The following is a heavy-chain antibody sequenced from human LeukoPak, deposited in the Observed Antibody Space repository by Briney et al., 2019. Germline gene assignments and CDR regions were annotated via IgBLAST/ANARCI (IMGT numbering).Heavy chain of an antibody. CDR2: ISSSSSYI. D-gene: IGHD6-13*01. CDR1: GFTFSSYS. CDR3: ARDRSVAAAGKSFDY. V-gene: IGHV3-21*01. J-gene: IGHJ4*02. Sequence: GGSLRLSCAASGFTFSSYSMNWVRQAPGKGLEWVSSISSSSSYIYYADSVKGRFTISRDNAKNSLYLQMNSLRAEDTAVYYYARDRSVAAAGKSFDYWGQGTLVTVSS.